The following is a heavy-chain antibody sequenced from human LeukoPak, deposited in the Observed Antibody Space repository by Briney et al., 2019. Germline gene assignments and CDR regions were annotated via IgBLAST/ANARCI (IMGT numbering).Heavy chain of an antibody. CDR2: ISSSGSTI. CDR1: GFTFSDYY. D-gene: IGHD6-6*01. CDR3: AREKYSSRTFDY. J-gene: IGHJ4*02. V-gene: IGHV3-11*01. Sequence: GGSLRLSCAASGFTFSDYYMSWIRQAPGKGLEWVSYISSSGSTIYYADSVKGRFTVSRDNAKNSLYLQMNSLRAEDTAVYYCAREKYSSRTFDYWGQGTLVTVSS.